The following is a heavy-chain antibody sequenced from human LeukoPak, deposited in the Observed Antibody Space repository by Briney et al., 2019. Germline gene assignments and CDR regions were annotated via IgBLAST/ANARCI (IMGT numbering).Heavy chain of an antibody. CDR2: FDPEDGET. CDR3: ARGLPGEAVAVPYYFDY. D-gene: IGHD6-19*01. J-gene: IGHJ4*02. V-gene: IGHV1-24*01. CDR1: GYTLTELS. Sequence: HGASVKVSCKVSGYTLTELSMHWVRRAPGKGLEWMGGFDPEDGETIYAQKLQGRVTMTTDTSTSTAYMELRSLRSDDTAVYYCARGLPGEAVAVPYYFDYWGQGTLVTVSS.